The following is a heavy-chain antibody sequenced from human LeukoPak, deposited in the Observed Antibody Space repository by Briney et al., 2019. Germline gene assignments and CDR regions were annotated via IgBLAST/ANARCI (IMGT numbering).Heavy chain of an antibody. V-gene: IGHV3-23*01. CDR2: ISGSGDNT. CDR1: GFTFSSYA. Sequence: GGSLRLSCAASGFTFSSYAMSWVRQAPGKGLEWVSGISGSGDNTYHADSVKGRLTISRDNSKNTLYLQMISLRAEDTAIYYCAKSGGLSGSGRLGVDVWGRETTVTVSS. J-gene: IGHJ6*02. D-gene: IGHD3-10*01. CDR3: AKSGGLSGSGRLGVDV.